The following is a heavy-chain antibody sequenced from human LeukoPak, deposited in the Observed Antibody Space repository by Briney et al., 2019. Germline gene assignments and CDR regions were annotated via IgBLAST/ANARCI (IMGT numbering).Heavy chain of an antibody. CDR3: AVLHYYAMDV. CDR1: GFTFDDYT. CDR2: ISWNSGTK. Sequence: GKSLRLSCAASGFTFDDYTMHWVRQAPGKGLEWVSGISWNSGTKGYADSMKGRFTISRDNAKNSLYLQMNSLRGEDAALYYCAVLHYYAMDVWGQGTTVTVSS. D-gene: IGHD2-8*01. V-gene: IGHV3-9*01. J-gene: IGHJ6*02.